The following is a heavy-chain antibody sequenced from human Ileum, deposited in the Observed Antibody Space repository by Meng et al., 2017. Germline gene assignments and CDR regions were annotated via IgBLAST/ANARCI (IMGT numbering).Heavy chain of an antibody. D-gene: IGHD5-24*01. V-gene: IGHV3-7*01. Sequence: GESLKISCAASGFTFSSYWMTWVRQAPGKGLEWVANIKQDGSDKYYVDSVKGRFTISRDNAKSSLYLQMITLRAEDTAAYYCVRDRATRDGGYFDYWGQGTLVTVSS. J-gene: IGHJ4*02. CDR2: IKQDGSDK. CDR3: VRDRATRDGGYFDY. CDR1: GFTFSSYW.